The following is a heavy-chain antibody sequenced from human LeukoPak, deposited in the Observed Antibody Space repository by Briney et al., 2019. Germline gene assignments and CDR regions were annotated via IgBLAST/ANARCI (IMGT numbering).Heavy chain of an antibody. CDR2: FDPEDGET. D-gene: IGHD6-19*01. V-gene: IGHV1-24*01. CDR1: GYTLTELS. Sequence: ASVKVSCKVSGYTLTELSMHWVRQAPGKGLERLGGFDPEDGETIYAQKFQGRVTMTEDTSTDTAYMELSSLRSEDTAVYYCATDREDQWLDRRRGDAFDIWGQGTMVTVSS. J-gene: IGHJ3*02. CDR3: ATDREDQWLDRRRGDAFDI.